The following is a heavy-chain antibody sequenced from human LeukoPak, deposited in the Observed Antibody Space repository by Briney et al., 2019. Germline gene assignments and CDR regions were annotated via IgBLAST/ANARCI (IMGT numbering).Heavy chain of an antibody. J-gene: IGHJ6*03. CDR3: ARGELLYADYYYMDV. V-gene: IGHV1-69*04. D-gene: IGHD2-2*02. Sequence: ASVKVSCKASGGTFSSYAISWVRQAPGQGLEWMGRIIPILGIANYAQKFQGRVTITADKSTSTAYMELSSLRSEDTAVYYCARGELLYADYYYMDVWGKGTTVTVSS. CDR2: IIPILGIA. CDR1: GGTFSSYA.